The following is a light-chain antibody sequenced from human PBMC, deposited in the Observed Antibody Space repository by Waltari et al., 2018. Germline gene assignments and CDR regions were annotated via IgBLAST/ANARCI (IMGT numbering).Light chain of an antibody. CDR3: QQYGSSPRPAT. CDR1: QSVSSSY. J-gene: IGKJ4*01. CDR2: GAS. V-gene: IGKV3-20*01. Sequence: ARQSVSSSYLAWYQQKPGRAPRLLIYGASSRATGIPDRFSGSGSGTDFTLTISRLEPEDFAVYYCQQYGSSPRPATFGGGTKVEIK.